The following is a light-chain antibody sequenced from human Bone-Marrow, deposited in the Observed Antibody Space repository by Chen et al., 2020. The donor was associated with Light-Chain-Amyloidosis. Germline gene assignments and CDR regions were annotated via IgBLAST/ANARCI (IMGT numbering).Light chain of an antibody. V-gene: IGLV3-25*03. CDR2: RDT. CDR1: DLPTKY. CDR3: QSADSSGTYEVI. Sequence: YERPHPPSVSLSPGQRARTPASGDDLPTKYAYWYQQKPGQAPVLVIHRDTERPSGISERFSGSSSGTTATLTISGVQAEDEADYHCQSADSSGTYEVIFGGGTKLTVL. J-gene: IGLJ2*01.